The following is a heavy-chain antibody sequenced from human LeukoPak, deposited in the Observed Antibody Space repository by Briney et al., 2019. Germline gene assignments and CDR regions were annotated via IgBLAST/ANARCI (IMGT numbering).Heavy chain of an antibody. CDR3: AXDSXSWPPVNLFSDY. Sequence: PGGSLRLSCAASGFTFSSYWMSWVRQAPGKGLEWVANIKQDGSEKYYVDSVKGRFTISRDNAKNSLYLQMNSLRAEDTAVYYCAXDSXSWPPVNLFSDYWGQGTLVTVSS. V-gene: IGHV3-7*01. CDR1: GFTFSSYW. CDR2: IKQDGSEK. D-gene: IGHD6-13*01. J-gene: IGHJ4*02.